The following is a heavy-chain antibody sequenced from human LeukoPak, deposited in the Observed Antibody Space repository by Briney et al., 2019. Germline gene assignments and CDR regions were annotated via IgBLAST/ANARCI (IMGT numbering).Heavy chain of an antibody. Sequence: PSGTLSLTCAVSGGSISSSSYYWGWIRQPPGKGLEWIGSIYYSGNTYYSPSLMSRVTISVDTSKNQFSLKLSSVTAADTAVYYCARLGGFGDDYVWGSYRYYEDYWGQGTLVTVSS. CDR2: IYYSGNT. J-gene: IGHJ4*02. D-gene: IGHD3-16*02. CDR3: ARLGGFGDDYVWGSYRYYEDY. CDR1: GGSISSSSYY. V-gene: IGHV4-39*07.